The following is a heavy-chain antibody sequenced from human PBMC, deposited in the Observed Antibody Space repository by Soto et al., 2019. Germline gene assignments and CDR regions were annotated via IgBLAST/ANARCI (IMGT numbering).Heavy chain of an antibody. V-gene: IGHV3-9*01. Sequence: LRLSCAASGFTFDDYAMHWVRQAPGKGLEWVSGISWNSGSIGYADSVKGRFTISRDNAKNSLYLQMNSLRAEDTALYYCEKGVVAATHHAFDIWRQGTMVTVSS. CDR2: ISWNSGSI. D-gene: IGHD2-15*01. CDR1: GFTFDDYA. J-gene: IGHJ3*02. CDR3: EKGVVAATHHAFDI.